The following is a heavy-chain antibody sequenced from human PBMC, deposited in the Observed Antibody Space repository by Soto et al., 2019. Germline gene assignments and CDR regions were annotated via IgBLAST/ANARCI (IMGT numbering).Heavy chain of an antibody. Sequence: EVQLVESGGGLVQPGGSLKLSCAASGFTFSRFAMHWVHQASGKGLEWVGRIRSKANNYATEYAASVKGRFTISRDDSKNTAYLQMNSLETEDTAVYYCTRWCSSCGVGRLDTWGQGTLVTVSS. CDR3: TRWCSSCGVGRLDT. CDR2: IRSKANNYAT. V-gene: IGHV3-73*01. D-gene: IGHD2-8*01. J-gene: IGHJ5*02. CDR1: GFTFSRFA.